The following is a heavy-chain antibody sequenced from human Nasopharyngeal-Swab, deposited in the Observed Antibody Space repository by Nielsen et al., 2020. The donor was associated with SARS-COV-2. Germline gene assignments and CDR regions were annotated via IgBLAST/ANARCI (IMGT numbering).Heavy chain of an antibody. CDR3: AKEGATGWFDP. Sequence: SETLSLTCTVSGVSITSQYWSWIRQPPGKGLEWIGYISHNSGTSYNPSLKSRVTMFMDTSKNQFSLRLRSATAADTAVYYCAKEGATGWFDPCGQGTLVTVSS. J-gene: IGHJ5*02. V-gene: IGHV4-59*11. CDR2: ISHNSGT. CDR1: GVSITSQY.